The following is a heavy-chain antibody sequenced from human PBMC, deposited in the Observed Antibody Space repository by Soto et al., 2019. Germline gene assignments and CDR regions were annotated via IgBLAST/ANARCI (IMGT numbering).Heavy chain of an antibody. CDR1: GFTFSSYA. Sequence: EVQLLESGGGLIQPGGSLRLSCAASGFTFSSYAMSWVRQAPGKGLEWVSAISGSGGSTYYADTVKGRFTISRDNSKNTLSLEMNSLRAADTAVYYCAKEGGYCSSTSCYGRVYYWGQGTLGTVAS. V-gene: IGHV3-23*01. J-gene: IGHJ4*02. D-gene: IGHD2-2*03. CDR3: AKEGGYCSSTSCYGRVYY. CDR2: ISGSGGST.